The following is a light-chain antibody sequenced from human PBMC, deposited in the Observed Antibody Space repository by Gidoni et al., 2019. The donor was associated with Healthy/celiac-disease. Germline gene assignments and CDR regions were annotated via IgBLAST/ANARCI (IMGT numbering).Light chain of an antibody. CDR3: QQYNSYSRALT. V-gene: IGKV1-5*03. CDR2: KAS. Sequence: DIQMTQSPSTLSASVGDRVTITCRASQSISSWLAWYQQKPGKAPKLLIYKASSLESGVPSRFSGSGSGTEFTLTISSLQPDDFATYYGQQYNSYSRALTFGGGTKVEIK. J-gene: IGKJ4*01. CDR1: QSISSW.